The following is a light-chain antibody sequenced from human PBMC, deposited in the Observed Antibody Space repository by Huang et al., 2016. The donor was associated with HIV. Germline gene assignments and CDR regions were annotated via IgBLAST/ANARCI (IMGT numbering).Light chain of an antibody. CDR1: QGITKS. J-gene: IGKJ2*01. CDR3: QQYYNTPYT. Sequence: DIQMTQSPSSLSASVGDRVTITCRASQGITKSLVWYQQKPGKAPKLLLFATSRSSGSGSGTDFTLTISSLQPEDFATYYCQQYYNTPYTFGQGTKLEIK. CDR2: A. V-gene: IGKV1-NL1*01.